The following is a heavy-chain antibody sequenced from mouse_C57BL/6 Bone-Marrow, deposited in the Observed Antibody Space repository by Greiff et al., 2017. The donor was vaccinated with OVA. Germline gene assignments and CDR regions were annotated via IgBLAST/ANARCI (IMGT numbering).Heavy chain of an antibody. CDR1: GYTFTSYW. V-gene: IGHV1-69*01. Sequence: QVQLQQPGAELVMPGASVKLSCKASGYTFTSYWMHWVKQRPGQGLEWIGEIDPSDSYTNYNQKFKGKSTLTVDKSSSTAYMHLSNLTSEDSAVYYCARDYYGSSYNWYFEVWGTGTTVTVSA. D-gene: IGHD1-1*01. J-gene: IGHJ1*03. CDR2: IDPSDSYT. CDR3: ARDYYGSSYNWYFEV.